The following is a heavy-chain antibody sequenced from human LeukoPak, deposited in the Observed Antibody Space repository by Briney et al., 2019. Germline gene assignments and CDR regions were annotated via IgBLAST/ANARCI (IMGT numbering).Heavy chain of an antibody. J-gene: IGHJ4*02. D-gene: IGHD3-10*01. CDR3: ARVVYSGSWGYFDY. Sequence: SETLSLTCTVSGGSISTYYWSWIRQSPGKGLEWIGYIYYSGSTSYNPSLKSRVTISIDTSKTQFSLKRSSVTAADTAVYYCARVVYSGSWGYFDYWGQGALVTVSS. CDR2: IYYSGST. CDR1: GGSISTYY. V-gene: IGHV4-59*01.